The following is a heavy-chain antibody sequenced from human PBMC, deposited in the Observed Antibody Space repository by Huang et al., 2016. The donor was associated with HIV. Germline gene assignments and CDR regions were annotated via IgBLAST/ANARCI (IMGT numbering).Heavy chain of an antibody. CDR3: ARRLDGTYYSDSSQYYALDY. V-gene: IGHV4-34*02. D-gene: IGHD3-22*01. Sequence: QVQLQQWGAGLLKPSENLSLTWIRQPPGQGLEWIGEINHSGSAKYSPSFKSRVTISVDTTKTQFSLRLSSVNAADTAVYFCARRLDGTYYSDSSQYYALDYWGQGTLVTVSS. J-gene: IGHJ4*02. CDR2: INHSGSA.